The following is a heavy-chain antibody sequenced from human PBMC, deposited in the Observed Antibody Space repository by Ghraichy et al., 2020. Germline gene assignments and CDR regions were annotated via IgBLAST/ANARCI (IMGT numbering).Heavy chain of an antibody. D-gene: IGHD2-15*01. J-gene: IGHJ6*02. V-gene: IGHV3-33*01. CDR2: IWYDGSNK. Sequence: SCAASGFTFSSYGMHWVRQAPGKGLEWVAVIWYDGSNKYYADSVKGRFTISRDNSKNTLYLQMNSLRAEDTAVYYCARDISVVSYYYGMDVWGQGTTVTVS. CDR1: GFTFSSYG. CDR3: ARDISVVSYYYGMDV.